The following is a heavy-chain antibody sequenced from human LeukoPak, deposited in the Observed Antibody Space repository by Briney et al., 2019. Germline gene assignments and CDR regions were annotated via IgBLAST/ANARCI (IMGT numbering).Heavy chain of an antibody. CDR3: ARGPQLYGDPEGFDY. CDR1: GYIFSSYG. CDR2: ISAYNGNT. D-gene: IGHD4-17*01. J-gene: IGHJ4*02. Sequence: ASVKVSCEASGYIFSSYGISWVRQAPGQGLEWMGWISAYNGNTNYAQNLQGRVTMTTDTSTSTAYMELRSLRSDDTAVYYCARGPQLYGDPEGFDYWGQGTLVTVSS. V-gene: IGHV1-18*01.